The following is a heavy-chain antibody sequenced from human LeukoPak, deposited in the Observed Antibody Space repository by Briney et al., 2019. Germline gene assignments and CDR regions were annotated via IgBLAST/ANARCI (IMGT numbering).Heavy chain of an antibody. Sequence: PGGSLRLSCAASGFTFSSYGMHWVRQAPGKGLEWVAFIRYDGSNKYYADSVKGRFTISRDNSKNTLYLQMSSLRAEDTAVYYCAKDIHAGIAAAGGKVDSTGYYYMDVWGKGTTVTVSS. CDR2: IRYDGSNK. D-gene: IGHD6-13*01. CDR3: AKDIHAGIAAAGGKVDSTGYYYMDV. J-gene: IGHJ6*03. CDR1: GFTFSSYG. V-gene: IGHV3-30*02.